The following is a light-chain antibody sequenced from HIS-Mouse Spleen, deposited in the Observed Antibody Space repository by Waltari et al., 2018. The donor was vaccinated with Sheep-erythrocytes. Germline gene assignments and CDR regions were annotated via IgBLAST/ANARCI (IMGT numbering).Light chain of an antibody. CDR1: ALPKKY. CDR2: EDS. V-gene: IGLV3-10*01. Sequence: SYELPQPPSVSVSPGQTARITCSGDALPKKYASWYQQKSGQAPVRVIYEDSKRPSGIPERFSGSSSGTMATLTISGAQVEDDADYYCYSTDSSGNHWVFGGGTKLTIL. CDR3: YSTDSSGNHWV. J-gene: IGLJ3*02.